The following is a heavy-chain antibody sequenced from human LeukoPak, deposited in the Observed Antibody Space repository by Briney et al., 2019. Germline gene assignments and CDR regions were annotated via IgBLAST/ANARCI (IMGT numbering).Heavy chain of an antibody. CDR2: IYYSGST. D-gene: IGHD1-1*01. Sequence: SQTLSLTCTVSGGSISSGDYYWSWIRQPPGKGLESIGFIYYSGSTYYNPSLKSRVTISVDTSKNQFSLRLSSVTAADTAVYYCARERAAKTRFDYWGQGTLVTVSS. J-gene: IGHJ4*02. CDR3: ARERAAKTRFDY. V-gene: IGHV4-30-4*01. CDR1: GGSISSGDYY.